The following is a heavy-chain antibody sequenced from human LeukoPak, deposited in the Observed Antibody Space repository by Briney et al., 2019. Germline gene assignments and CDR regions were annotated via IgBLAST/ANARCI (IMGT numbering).Heavy chain of an antibody. CDR3: ARGADGSGTYYNYYGMDV. J-gene: IGHJ6*02. CDR1: GYSFATRW. Sequence: GESLKISCKGSGYSFATRWVAWVRQMPGKGLEWMGIIYPDDSDARYSPSFQGQVTISADKSISTAYLQWSSLKASDTAMYFCARGADGSGTYYNYYGMDVWGQGTTDTVSS. V-gene: IGHV5-51*01. D-gene: IGHD3-10*01. CDR2: IYPDDSDA.